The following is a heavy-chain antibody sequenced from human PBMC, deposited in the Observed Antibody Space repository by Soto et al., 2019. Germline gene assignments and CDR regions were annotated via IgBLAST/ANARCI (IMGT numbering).Heavy chain of an antibody. D-gene: IGHD1-26*01. CDR3: AQDRIVGAAFRLFDY. Sequence: GGSLRLSCAASGIPFSSHAMSWVRQVPGKGLEWVSSISGTGGTTYYADSVKGRFTTSRDNSKNTLYLQMNSLGAEDTALYYCAQDRIVGAAFRLFDYWGQGTPVTVSS. V-gene: IGHV3-23*01. CDR2: ISGTGGTT. CDR1: GIPFSSHA. J-gene: IGHJ4*02.